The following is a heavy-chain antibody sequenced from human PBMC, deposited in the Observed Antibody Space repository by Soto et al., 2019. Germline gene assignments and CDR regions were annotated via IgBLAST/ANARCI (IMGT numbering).Heavy chain of an antibody. D-gene: IGHD3-16*02. CDR2: ITAYNGDT. V-gene: IGHV1-18*01. CDR3: AREGPNHRLS. Sequence: GASVKVSCKASGYTFTSYGFSWVRQAPGQGLEWMGWITAYNGDTKYAQKWQGRVTMTTDTSTSTAYMELRSLRSDDTAVYYCAREGPNHRLSWGQGTLVTVSS. CDR1: GYTFTSYG. J-gene: IGHJ5*02.